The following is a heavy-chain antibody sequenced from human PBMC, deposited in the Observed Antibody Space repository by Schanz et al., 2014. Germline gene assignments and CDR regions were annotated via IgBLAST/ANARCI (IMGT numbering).Heavy chain of an antibody. J-gene: IGHJ6*02. CDR2: IIPIVDIT. Sequence: QVHLAQSGVEVKKPGSSVRVSCKASGGTFTSYAFSWVRQAPGQGLEWMGRIIPIVDITNYAQKFLGRVTITADKSTSTAYMELKSLRSADTAVYYCATIGVNDYWRFGLDLWGQGTTVTVSS. CDR1: GGTFTSYA. V-gene: IGHV1-69*04. D-gene: IGHD3-16*01. CDR3: ATIGVNDYWRFGLDL.